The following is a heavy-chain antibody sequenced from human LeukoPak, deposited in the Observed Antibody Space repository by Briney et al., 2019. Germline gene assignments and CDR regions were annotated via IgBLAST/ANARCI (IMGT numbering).Heavy chain of an antibody. CDR1: GFTFSSYA. V-gene: IGHV3-23*01. Sequence: GGSLRLSCAASGFTFSSYAMSWVRQAPGKGLEWDSAISGSGGSTYYANSVKGRFTISRDNSKNTLYLQMNSLRAEDTAVYYCAKGSDFWSGYYTGFDYWGQGTLVTVSS. J-gene: IGHJ4*02. CDR3: AKGSDFWSGYYTGFDY. CDR2: ISGSGGST. D-gene: IGHD3-3*01.